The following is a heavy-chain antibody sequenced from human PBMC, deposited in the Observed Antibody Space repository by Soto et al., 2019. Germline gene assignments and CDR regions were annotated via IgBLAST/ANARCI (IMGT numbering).Heavy chain of an antibody. V-gene: IGHV1-69*13. CDR3: ARVDIVATIVPYYYYGMDV. J-gene: IGHJ6*02. D-gene: IGHD5-12*01. CDR1: GGTFSSYA. Sequence: SVKVSCKASGGTFSSYAISWVRQAPGQGLEWMGGIIPIFGTANYAQKFQGRVTITADESTSTAYMELSSLRSEDTAVYYCARVDIVATIVPYYYYGMDVWGPGPTLTV. CDR2: IIPIFGTA.